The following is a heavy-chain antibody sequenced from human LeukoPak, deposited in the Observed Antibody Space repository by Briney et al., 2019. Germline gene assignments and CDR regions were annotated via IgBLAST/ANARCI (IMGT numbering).Heavy chain of an antibody. CDR2: IYYSGST. V-gene: IGHV4-59*08. J-gene: IGHJ4*02. CDR1: GGSISNNY. CDR3: ARLPHDYSNFGLPTHAFDY. Sequence: SETLSLTCTVSGGSISNNYWSWIRQPPGKGLEWIGYIYYSGSTNYNPSLKSRVTISVDTSKNQFSLKLSSVTAADTAVYYCARLPHDYSNFGLPTHAFDYWGQGTLVTVSS. D-gene: IGHD4-11*01.